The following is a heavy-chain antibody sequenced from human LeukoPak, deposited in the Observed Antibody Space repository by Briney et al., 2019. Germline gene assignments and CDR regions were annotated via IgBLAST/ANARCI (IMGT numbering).Heavy chain of an antibody. J-gene: IGHJ4*02. D-gene: IGHD3-22*01. Sequence: SGPALVKPTQTLTLTCTFSGFSLSTSGMCVSWIRQPSGKALEWLARIDWDDDKYYSTSLKTRLTISKDTSKNQVVLTMTNMDPVDTATYYCARIQTDSSGYYFGPDYWGQGTLVTVSS. CDR3: ARIQTDSSGYYFGPDY. CDR1: GFSLSTSGMC. CDR2: IDWDDDK. V-gene: IGHV2-70*11.